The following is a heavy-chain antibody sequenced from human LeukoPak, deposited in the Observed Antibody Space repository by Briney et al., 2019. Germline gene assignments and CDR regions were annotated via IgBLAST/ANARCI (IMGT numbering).Heavy chain of an antibody. Sequence: GGSLRLSCAASGFTFSDYYMSWIRLAPGKVLEWLSYISGSRTTIYYADSVKGRFTISRDNAKDSLYLQMNNLRAEDTAVYYCAGGSGTYYNFDFWGQGTLVTVSS. CDR3: AGGSGTYYNFDF. J-gene: IGHJ4*02. V-gene: IGHV3-11*01. CDR2: ISGSRTTI. CDR1: GFTFSDYY. D-gene: IGHD3-10*01.